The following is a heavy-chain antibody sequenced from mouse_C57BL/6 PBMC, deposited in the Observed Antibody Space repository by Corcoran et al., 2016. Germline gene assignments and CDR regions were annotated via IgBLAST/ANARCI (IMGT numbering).Heavy chain of an antibody. CDR2: ISYDGSN. CDR3: ARITTVVAGTGAMDY. J-gene: IGHJ4*01. V-gene: IGHV3-6*01. Sequence: DVQLQESGPGLVKPSQSLSLTCSVTGYSITSGYYWNWIRQFPGNKLEWMGYISYDGSNNYNPSLKNRISITRDTSKNQLFLKLNSVTTEDTATYYWARITTVVAGTGAMDYWGQGTSVTVSA. CDR1: GYSITSGYY. D-gene: IGHD1-1*01.